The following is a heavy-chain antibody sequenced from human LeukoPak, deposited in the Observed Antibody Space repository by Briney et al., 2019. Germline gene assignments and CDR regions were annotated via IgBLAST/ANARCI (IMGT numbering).Heavy chain of an antibody. V-gene: IGHV3-21*01. CDR1: GFTFSSYS. Sequence: SERSLRLSCAASGFTFSSYSMNWVRQAPGKGLEWVSSISSSSSYIYYADSVKGRFTISRDNAKNSLYLQMNSLRAEDTAVYYCARDLTVATIHWGQGTLVTVSS. J-gene: IGHJ4*02. CDR3: ARDLTVATIH. D-gene: IGHD5-12*01. CDR2: ISSSSSYI.